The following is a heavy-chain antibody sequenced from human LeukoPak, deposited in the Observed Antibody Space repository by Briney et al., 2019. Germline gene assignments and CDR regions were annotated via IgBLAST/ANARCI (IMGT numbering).Heavy chain of an antibody. V-gene: IGHV3-9*01. CDR1: GFTFDDYA. CDR3: VRRGPNGGGDCYYDY. J-gene: IGHJ4*02. Sequence: PGRSLRLSCAASGFTFDDYAMHWVRQAPGKGLEWVSGISWSSVNIDYADSVKGRFTISRDNAKNSLYLQMNSLRPEDTALYYCVRRGPNGGGDCYYDYWGQGTLVTVSS. D-gene: IGHD2-21*02. CDR2: ISWSSVNI.